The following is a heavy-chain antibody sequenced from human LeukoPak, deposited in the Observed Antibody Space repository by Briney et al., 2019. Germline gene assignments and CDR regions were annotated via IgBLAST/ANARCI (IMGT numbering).Heavy chain of an antibody. Sequence: SETLSLTCAVLGESLSGYYWTWMRQTPGKGLEWIGEISHSGNTNYNPSLKSRVTISGDTAKNQFSLMLSSVTAADTAVYYCARQHCRKTTSSDYWGQGTLVTVSS. V-gene: IGHV4-34*01. D-gene: IGHD2-2*01. CDR1: GESLSGYY. CDR3: ARQHCRKTTSSDY. CDR2: ISHSGNT. J-gene: IGHJ4*02.